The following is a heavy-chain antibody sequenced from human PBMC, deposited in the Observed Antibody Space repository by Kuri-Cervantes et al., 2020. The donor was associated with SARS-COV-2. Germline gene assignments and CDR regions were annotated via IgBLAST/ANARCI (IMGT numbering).Heavy chain of an antibody. CDR1: GYTFTGYY. CDR3: ARVGNRLYGMDV. J-gene: IGHJ6*02. V-gene: IGHV1-2*04. Sequence: ASVKVSCKASGYTFTGYYMHWVRQAPRQGLEWMGWINPNSGGTNYAQKFQGWVTVTRDTSISTAYMEPGRLRSDDTAVYYCARVGNRLYGMDVWGQGTTVTVSS. CDR2: INPNSGGT. D-gene: IGHD1-14*01.